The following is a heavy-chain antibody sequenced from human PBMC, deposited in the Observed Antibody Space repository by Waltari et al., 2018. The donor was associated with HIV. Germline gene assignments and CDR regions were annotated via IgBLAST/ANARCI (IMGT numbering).Heavy chain of an antibody. CDR2: INHSGST. CDR3: ARHGNYGDYVFDP. Sequence: QVQLQQWGAGLLKPSETLSLTCAVYGGSFSGYYWRWIGQPPGKGLELIGEINHSGSTNYNPSLKSRVTISVDTSKNQFSLKLSSVTAADTAVYYCARHGNYGDYVFDPWGQGTLVTVSS. D-gene: IGHD4-17*01. J-gene: IGHJ5*02. CDR1: GGSFSGYY. V-gene: IGHV4-34*01.